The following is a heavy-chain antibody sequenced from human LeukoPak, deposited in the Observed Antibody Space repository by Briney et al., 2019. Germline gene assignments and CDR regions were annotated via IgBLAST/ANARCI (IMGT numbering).Heavy chain of an antibody. CDR3: PRDLRGSANWFDP. Sequence: ASVKVSXKASGYTFTGYYMHWVRQAPGQGLEWMGWINPNSGGTNYAQKFQGRVTMTRDTSISTAYMELSRLRSDDTAVYYCPRDLRGSANWFDPWGQGTLVTVSS. D-gene: IGHD3-10*01. J-gene: IGHJ5*02. V-gene: IGHV1-2*02. CDR1: GYTFTGYY. CDR2: INPNSGGT.